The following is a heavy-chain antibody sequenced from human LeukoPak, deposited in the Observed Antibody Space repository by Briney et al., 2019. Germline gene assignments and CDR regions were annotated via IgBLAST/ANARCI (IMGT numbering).Heavy chain of an antibody. V-gene: IGHV4-31*03. J-gene: IGHJ5*02. CDR1: GGSISSGGYS. CDR2: IYYSGST. D-gene: IGHD1-26*01. Sequence: PSETLSLTCTVSGGSISSGGYSWSWIRRHPGKGLEWIGYIYYSGSTYYNPSLKSRVTISVDTSKNQFSLKLSSVTAADTAVYYCARDRRGVREGVNWFDPWGQGTLVTVSS. CDR3: ARDRRGVREGVNWFDP.